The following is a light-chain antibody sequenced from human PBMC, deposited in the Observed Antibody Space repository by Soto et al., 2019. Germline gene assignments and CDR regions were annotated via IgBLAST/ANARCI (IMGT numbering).Light chain of an antibody. V-gene: IGKV3-20*01. J-gene: IGKJ1*01. CDR3: QQYGSSPT. Sequence: EIVLTQSPGTLSLSPGERATLSCRSSQSVSSSYLAWYQQKPGQAPRLHIYDVSSRATGIPDRFSGSGSGTDFTLTISRLEPEDFAGYYCQQYGSSPTFGEGTKGEIK. CDR1: QSVSSSY. CDR2: DVS.